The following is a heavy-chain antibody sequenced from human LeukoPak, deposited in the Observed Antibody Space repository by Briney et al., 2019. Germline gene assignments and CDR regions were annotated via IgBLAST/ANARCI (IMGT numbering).Heavy chain of an antibody. J-gene: IGHJ4*02. CDR1: GFTFDDYG. CDR3: AKDVGLKPSGPFDY. V-gene: IGHV3-20*04. D-gene: IGHD1-26*01. CDR2: INWNGGST. Sequence: PGGSLRLSCAASGFTFDDYGMSWVRQAPGKGLEWVSGINWNGGSTGYADSVKGRFTISRDNAKNSLYLQMNSLRAEDTAVYYCAKDVGLKPSGPFDYWGQGTLVTVSS.